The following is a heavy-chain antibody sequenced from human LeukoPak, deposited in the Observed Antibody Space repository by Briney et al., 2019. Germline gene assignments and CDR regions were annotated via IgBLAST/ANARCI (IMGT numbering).Heavy chain of an antibody. CDR3: ATSVLRFLEWLEELDY. CDR2: INHSGST. CDR1: GGSFSGYY. D-gene: IGHD3-3*01. Sequence: PSETLSLTCAVYGGSFSGYYWSWIRQPPGKGLEWIGEINHSGSTNYNPSLKSRVTISVDTSKNQFSLKLSSVSAADTAVYYCATSVLRFLEWLEELDYWGQGTLVTVSS. J-gene: IGHJ4*02. V-gene: IGHV4-34*01.